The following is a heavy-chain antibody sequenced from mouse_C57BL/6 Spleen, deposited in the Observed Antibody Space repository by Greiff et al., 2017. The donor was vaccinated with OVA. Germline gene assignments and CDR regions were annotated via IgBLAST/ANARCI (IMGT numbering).Heavy chain of an antibody. Sequence: VQLQQSGAELVKPGASVKISCKASGYTFSSYWMNWVKQRPGKGLEWIGQIYPGDGDTNYNGKFKGKATLTADKSSSTAYMQLSSLTSEDSAVYFCAKGSSSPYWYFDVWGTGTTVTVSS. J-gene: IGHJ1*03. CDR2: IYPGDGDT. V-gene: IGHV1-80*01. CDR3: AKGSSSPYWYFDV. CDR1: GYTFSSYW. D-gene: IGHD1-1*01.